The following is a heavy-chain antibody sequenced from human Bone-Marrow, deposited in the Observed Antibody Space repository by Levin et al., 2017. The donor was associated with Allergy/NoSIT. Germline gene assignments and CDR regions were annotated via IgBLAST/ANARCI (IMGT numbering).Heavy chain of an antibody. D-gene: IGHD2-15*01. CDR3: ARVESVVGAAP. Sequence: GGSLRLSCAASGFTFSSYAMHWVRQAPGKGLEWVAVISYDGSNKYYADSVKGRFTISRDNSKNTLYLQMNSLRAEDTAVYYCARVESVVGAAPWGQGTLVTVSS. CDR2: ISYDGSNK. V-gene: IGHV3-30*04. J-gene: IGHJ5*02. CDR1: GFTFSSYA.